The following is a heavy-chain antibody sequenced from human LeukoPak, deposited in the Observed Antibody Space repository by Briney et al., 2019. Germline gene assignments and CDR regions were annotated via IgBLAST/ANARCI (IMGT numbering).Heavy chain of an antibody. CDR1: GFTFSSYA. CDR2: ISYDGSNK. CDR3: ARAAIGQQLVRGDWFDP. D-gene: IGHD6-13*01. J-gene: IGHJ5*02. V-gene: IGHV3-30*04. Sequence: GRSLRLSCAASGFTFSSYAMHWVRQAPGKGLEWVAVISYDGSNKYYADSVKGRFTISRDNSKNTLYLQMNSLRAEDTAVYYCARAAIGQQLVRGDWFDPWGQGTPVTVSS.